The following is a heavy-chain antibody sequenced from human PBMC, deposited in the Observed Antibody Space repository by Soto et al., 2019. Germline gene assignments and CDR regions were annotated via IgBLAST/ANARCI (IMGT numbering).Heavy chain of an antibody. CDR1: GYTFTSYQ. CDR3: ARDEPPTTTGVGPSYTMDV. CDR2: INPSGGRI. Sequence: QMQLVQSGAEVKKPGASVKVSCKASGYTFTSYQMHWVRHAPGQGLEWMGIINPSGGRITYAPRFQGIVMMTRDTSTNTVYMELRSLRSEDTAVYYCARDEPPTTTGVGPSYTMDVWGQGTTVTVS. V-gene: IGHV1-46*01. D-gene: IGHD3-3*01. J-gene: IGHJ6*02.